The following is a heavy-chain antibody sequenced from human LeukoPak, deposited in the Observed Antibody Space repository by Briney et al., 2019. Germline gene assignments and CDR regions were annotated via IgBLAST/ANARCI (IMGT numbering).Heavy chain of an antibody. CDR3: ARDQTACSSTSCYSSHFDY. J-gene: IGHJ4*02. D-gene: IGHD2-2*01. Sequence: SETLSLTCTVSGGSISSYYWSWIRQPPGKGLEWIGRIYTSGSANYNPSLKSRVTMSVDTSKNQFSLKLSSVTAADTAVYYCARDQTACSSTSCYSSHFDYWGQGTLVTVSS. CDR2: IYTSGSA. CDR1: GGSISSYY. V-gene: IGHV4-4*07.